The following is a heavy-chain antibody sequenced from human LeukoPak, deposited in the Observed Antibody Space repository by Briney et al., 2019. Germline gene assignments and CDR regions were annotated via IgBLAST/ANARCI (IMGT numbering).Heavy chain of an antibody. Sequence: GASVKVSCKASGYTFTTYNINWVRQAPGQGLEWMGWISAYNGNTNYAQKLQGRVTMTTDTSTSTAYMELRSLRSDDTAVYYCARGAGYYDFWSGYQKYYFDYWGQGTLVTVSS. J-gene: IGHJ4*02. D-gene: IGHD3-3*01. CDR3: ARGAGYYDFWSGYQKYYFDY. CDR1: GYTFTTYN. V-gene: IGHV1-18*01. CDR2: ISAYNGNT.